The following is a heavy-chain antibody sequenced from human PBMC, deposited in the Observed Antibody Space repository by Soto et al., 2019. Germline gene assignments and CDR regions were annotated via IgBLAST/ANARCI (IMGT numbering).Heavy chain of an antibody. CDR2: IIPIFNTA. V-gene: IGHV1-69*13. Sequence: ASVKVSCKASGGTFNTYTFAWVRQAPGQGLEWMGGIIPIFNTATYAQDFQDRVTITADESTRTAYMELSSLRSEDTAMYYCARSGADIYINAFDSWGQGTLVT. J-gene: IGHJ3*02. CDR1: GGTFNTYT. D-gene: IGHD3-9*01. CDR3: ARSGADIYINAFDS.